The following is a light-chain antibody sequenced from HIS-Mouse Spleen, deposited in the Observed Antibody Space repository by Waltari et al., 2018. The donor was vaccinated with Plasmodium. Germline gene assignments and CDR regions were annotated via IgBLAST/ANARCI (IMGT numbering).Light chain of an antibody. J-gene: IGLJ2*01. V-gene: IGLV2-8*01. CDR3: SSYAGSNNLV. CDR2: EVS. CDR1: SRDVGGYTS. Sequence: QSALTQPPSASGSPGPSVTISCTGTSRDVGGYTSVSWYQQHPGKAPKLMIDEVSKRPSGVPDRFSGSKSGNMASLTVSGLQAEDEADYYCSSYAGSNNLVFGGGTKLTVL.